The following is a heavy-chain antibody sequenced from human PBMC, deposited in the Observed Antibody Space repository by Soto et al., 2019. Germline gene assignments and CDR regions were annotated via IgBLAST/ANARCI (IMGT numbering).Heavy chain of an antibody. CDR2: ISAYNGNT. CDR3: AREYGSGSYYTHHYYYYMDV. V-gene: IGHV1-18*01. CDR1: GYTFTSYG. J-gene: IGHJ6*03. D-gene: IGHD3-10*01. Sequence: GASVKVSCKASGYTFTSYGISWVRQAPGQGLEWMGWISAYNGNTNYAQKLQGRVTMTTDTSTSTAYMELRSLRSDDTAVYYCAREYGSGSYYTHHYYYYMDVWGKGTTVTVSS.